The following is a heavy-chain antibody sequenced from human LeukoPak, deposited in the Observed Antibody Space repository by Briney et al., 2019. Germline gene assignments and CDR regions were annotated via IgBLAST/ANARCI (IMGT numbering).Heavy chain of an antibody. D-gene: IGHD4-17*01. CDR1: GYSISSGYY. Sequence: SETLSLTCTVSGYSISSGYYWGWIRQPPGKGLEWIGSIYHSGSTYYNPSLKSRVTISVDTSKNQFSLKLSSVTAADTAVYYCARGATVTTGVWFDPWGQGTLVTVSS. V-gene: IGHV4-38-2*02. J-gene: IGHJ5*02. CDR3: ARGATVTTGVWFDP. CDR2: IYHSGST.